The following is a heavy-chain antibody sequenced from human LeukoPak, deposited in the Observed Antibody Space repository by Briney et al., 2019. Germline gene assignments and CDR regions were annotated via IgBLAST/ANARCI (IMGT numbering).Heavy chain of an antibody. J-gene: IGHJ6*02. V-gene: IGHV4-30-4*02. CDR2: IYYSGST. D-gene: IGHD3-22*01. CDR3: ARDFFHDSSGYYPYYYYYGMDV. CDR1: GGSISSGDYY. Sequence: SETLSLTCTVSGGSISSGDYYWSWIRQPPGKGLEWIGYIYYSGSTYYNPSLKSRVTISVDTSKNQFSLKLSSVTAADTAVYYCARDFFHDSSGYYPYYYYYGMDVWGQGTTVTVSS.